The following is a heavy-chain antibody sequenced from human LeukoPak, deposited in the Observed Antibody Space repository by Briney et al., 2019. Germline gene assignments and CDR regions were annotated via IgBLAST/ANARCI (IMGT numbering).Heavy chain of an antibody. Sequence: ASVKVSCKASGYTFTGYHMHWVRQAPGQGLEWMGWINPNSGGTNYAQKFQGRVTMTRDTSISTAYMELSRLRSDDTAVYYCARDPREQWPYYFDYWGQGTLVTVSS. CDR3: ARDPREQWPYYFDY. D-gene: IGHD6-19*01. V-gene: IGHV1-2*02. CDR2: INPNSGGT. J-gene: IGHJ4*02. CDR1: GYTFTGYH.